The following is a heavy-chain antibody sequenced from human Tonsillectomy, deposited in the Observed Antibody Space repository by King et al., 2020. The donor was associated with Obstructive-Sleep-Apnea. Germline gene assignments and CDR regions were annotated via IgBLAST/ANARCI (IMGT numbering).Heavy chain of an antibody. J-gene: IGHJ4*02. V-gene: IGHV3-74*01. CDR2: INRDGSST. CDR3: ARDPPDFIGGTSYYFDY. Sequence: DVQLVESGGGLVQPGGSLRLSCAASGFTFSSYWMHWVRQVPGKGLVWVARINRDGSSTSYADFVKGRFTVSRDNAKNTLYLQVNSLRAEDTAVCYCARDPPDFIGGTSYYFDYWGQGSLVTVSS. D-gene: IGHD1-26*01. CDR1: GFTFSSYW.